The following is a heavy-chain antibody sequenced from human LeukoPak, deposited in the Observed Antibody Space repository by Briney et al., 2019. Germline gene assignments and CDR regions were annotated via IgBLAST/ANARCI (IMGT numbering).Heavy chain of an antibody. CDR1: RFIFNLYG. CDR2: ISGSGGST. Sequence: GGSLRLSCAASRFIFNLYGMSWVRQSPGKGLEWVSAISGSGGSTYYADSVKGRFTISRDNSKNTLYLQMNSLRAEDTAVYYCAKDSFYCSGGSCYVRSKDIFDIWGQGTMVTVSS. CDR3: AKDSFYCSGGSCYVRSKDIFDI. D-gene: IGHD2-15*01. V-gene: IGHV3-23*01. J-gene: IGHJ3*02.